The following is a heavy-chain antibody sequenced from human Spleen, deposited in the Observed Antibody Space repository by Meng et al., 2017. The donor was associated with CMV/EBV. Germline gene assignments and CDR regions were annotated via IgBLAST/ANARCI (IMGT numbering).Heavy chain of an antibody. J-gene: IGHJ6*02. D-gene: IGHD2-2*01. Sequence: GGSLRLSCAASGFTFSSYDMHWVRQATGKGLEWVSAIGPAGDTYYPGSVKGRFTISRENAKNSLYLQMNSLRAGDTAVYHCARYCSSMSCYYYYYYGMDVWGQGTTVTVSS. CDR3: ARYCSSMSCYYYYYYGMDV. V-gene: IGHV3-13*01. CDR2: IGPAGDT. CDR1: GFTFSSYD.